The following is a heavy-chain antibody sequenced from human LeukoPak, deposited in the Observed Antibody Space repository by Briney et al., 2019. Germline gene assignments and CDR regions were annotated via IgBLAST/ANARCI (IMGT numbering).Heavy chain of an antibody. CDR1: GFTFSSYG. D-gene: IGHD3-16*02. V-gene: IGHV3-30*18. CDR3: AEDLIRLGELSLSWFDY. J-gene: IGHJ4*02. CDR2: ISYDGSNK. Sequence: GGCLRLSCAASGFTFSSYGMHWVRPAPGKGLEWVAVISYDGSNKYYADSVKGRFTISRDNSKNTLYLQMNSLRAEDTAVYYCAEDLIRLGELSLSWFDYWGQGTLVTVSS.